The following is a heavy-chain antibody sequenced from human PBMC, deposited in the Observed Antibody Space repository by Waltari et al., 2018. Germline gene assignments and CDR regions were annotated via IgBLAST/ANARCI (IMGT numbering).Heavy chain of an antibody. CDR2: INTDTGNP. CDR3: AREVVPTSTIVVNWFDP. Sequence: QVQLVQSGSELKKPGASVKVSCKAIGYTFTNDALNWVRKAPGQGLEVMGWINTDTGNPTYAQGFTGRFVFSLDTSISTAYLQINSLKAEDTAIYYCAREVVPTSTIVVNWFDPWGQGTLVSVSS. D-gene: IGHD2-21*01. CDR1: GYTFTNDA. V-gene: IGHV7-4-1*02. J-gene: IGHJ5*02.